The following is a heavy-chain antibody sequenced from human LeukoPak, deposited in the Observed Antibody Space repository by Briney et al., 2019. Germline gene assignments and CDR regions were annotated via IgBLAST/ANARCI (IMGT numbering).Heavy chain of an antibody. CDR2: IHYTGTT. V-gene: IGHV4-59*11. Sequence: PSETLSLTCTVSGGSISNHYWSWIRQTPGKGLEWIGYIHYTGTTNYNPTLKSRVTISVDMSKNQFSLNIDSMTAADTAVYYCARGGWSLDFWGQGTLVTVSS. CDR1: GGSISNHY. J-gene: IGHJ4*02. D-gene: IGHD6-19*01. CDR3: ARGGWSLDF.